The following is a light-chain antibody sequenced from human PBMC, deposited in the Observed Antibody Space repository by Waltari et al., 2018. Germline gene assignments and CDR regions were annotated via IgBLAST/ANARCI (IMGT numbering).Light chain of an antibody. CDR3: CSFAGTWV. J-gene: IGLJ3*02. CDR1: GSDIGGSAY. Sequence: QSALTQPRSVSGSPGQSLTIPCTRTGSDIGGSAYVSWYQQHPGKAPKLVIYDVTKRPSGVPDRFSGSKSGTSASLTVSRLQADDEADYYCCSFAGTWVFGGGTKLTVL. V-gene: IGLV2-11*01. CDR2: DVT.